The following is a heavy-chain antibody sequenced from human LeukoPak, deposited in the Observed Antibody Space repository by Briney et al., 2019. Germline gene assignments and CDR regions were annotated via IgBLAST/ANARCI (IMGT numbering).Heavy chain of an antibody. V-gene: IGHV4-59*01. CDR3: ARYPPRFPSQAHVFDI. CDR2: ISYSGST. Sequence: SETLSLTCTVSGGSISSYYWSWIRQPPGKGLEWIGYISYSGSTNYNPSLKSRVTISVDTSKNQFSLKLSSMTAADTAMYYCARYPPRFPSQAHVFDIGGQGKMVTVSS. J-gene: IGHJ3*02. CDR1: GGSISSYY.